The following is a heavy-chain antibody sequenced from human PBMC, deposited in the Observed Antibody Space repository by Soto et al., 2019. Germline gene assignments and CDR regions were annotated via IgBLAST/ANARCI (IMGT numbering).Heavy chain of an antibody. CDR2: INANNGNT. CDR1: GYTFTSYA. V-gene: IGHV1-3*01. J-gene: IGHJ6*03. Sequence: ASVKVSCKASGYTFTSYAMHWVRQAPGQRLEWMGWINANNGNTDYSQKFQGRVTMTRNTSISTAYMELSSLRSEDTAVYYCARDSKYDFWSGSKASYYYYYYMDVWGKGTTVTVSS. CDR3: ARDSKYDFWSGSKASYYYYYYMDV. D-gene: IGHD3-3*01.